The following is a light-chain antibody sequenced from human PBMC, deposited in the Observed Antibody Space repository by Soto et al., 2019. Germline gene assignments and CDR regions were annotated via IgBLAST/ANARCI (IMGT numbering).Light chain of an antibody. Sequence: IVMTQSPATLSVSPGERATLSCRASQSVSSHLAWYQQKPCQAPRLLIYGASTRATGITPRFSGSGSGTEFTLTISSLQYEDFAVYYCQKYNTWRLAFCHGNKVEVK. CDR2: GAS. J-gene: IGKJ1*01. CDR3: QKYNTWRLA. V-gene: IGKV3-15*01. CDR1: QSVSSH.